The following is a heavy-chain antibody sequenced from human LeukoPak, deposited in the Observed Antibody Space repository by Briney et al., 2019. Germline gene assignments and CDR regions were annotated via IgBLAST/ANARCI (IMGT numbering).Heavy chain of an antibody. CDR2: IYSDGNT. V-gene: IGHV3-66*01. D-gene: IGHD2-15*01. CDR3: SRGGGAFCGTSCYRNFDY. Sequence: GGSLRLSCAVSEFTVRTNYMSWVRQAPGKGLEWVSTIYSDGNTYYADSAKGRFTISRDNSKNTLYLQMNSLRVDDTAVYYCSRGGGAFCGTSCYRNFDYWGQGTLVTVSS. J-gene: IGHJ4*02. CDR1: EFTVRTNY.